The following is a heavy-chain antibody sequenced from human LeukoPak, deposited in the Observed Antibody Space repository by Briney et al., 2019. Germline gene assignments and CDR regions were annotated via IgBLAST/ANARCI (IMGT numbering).Heavy chain of an antibody. CDR3: ARSFYYDILTGYSTDY. CDR2: ISDSGGTK. CDR1: GFTFSRFG. V-gene: IGHV3-48*02. J-gene: IGHJ4*02. Sequence: PGGSLRLSCAVSGFTFSRFGMNWVRQGPGRGLEGVAYISDSGGTKYYADSVKGRFTIFSDSAKNSLYLQMNRLRDEDTAVYYCARSFYYDILTGYSTDYWGQGTLVTVSS. D-gene: IGHD3-9*01.